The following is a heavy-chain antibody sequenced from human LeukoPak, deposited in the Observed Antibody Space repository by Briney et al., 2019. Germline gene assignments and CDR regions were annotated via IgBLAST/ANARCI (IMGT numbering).Heavy chain of an antibody. CDR3: AKTLGGYYYYGMDV. J-gene: IGHJ6*02. Sequence: GGCLRLSCTASGFTFSAYSMTWARQAPGKGPEWVSAISGSGGDTYYADSVKGRFTISRDNSKNTLYLQMNSLRAEDTAVYYCAKTLGGYYYYGMDVWGQGTTVTVSS. V-gene: IGHV3-23*01. CDR2: ISGSGGDT. CDR1: GFTFSAYS. D-gene: IGHD3-22*01.